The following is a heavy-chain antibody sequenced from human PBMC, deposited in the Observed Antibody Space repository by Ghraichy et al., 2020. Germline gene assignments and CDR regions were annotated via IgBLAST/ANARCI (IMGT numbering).Heavy chain of an antibody. CDR1: GFSLSTSGMR. CDR3: ARAPDRYCTTTSCYFTDYVFDY. V-gene: IGHV2-70*04. Sequence: SGPTLVKPTQTLTLTCTFSGFSLSTSGMRVSWIRQPPGKALEWLAHIDRDDDKFYSTSLRTRLTISKDTSKNQVVLTMTNMDPVDTATYYCARAPDRYCTTTSCYFTDYVFDYWGQGTLVTVSS. J-gene: IGHJ4*02. CDR2: IDRDDDK. D-gene: IGHD2-2*01.